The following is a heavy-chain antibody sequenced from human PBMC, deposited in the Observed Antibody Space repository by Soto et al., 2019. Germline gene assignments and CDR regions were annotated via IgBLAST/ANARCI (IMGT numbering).Heavy chain of an antibody. Sequence: SETLSLTCTVSGGSISSGGYYWSWIRQHPGKGLEWIGYIYYSGSTYYNPSLKSRVTISVDTSKNQFSLKLSSVTAADTAVYYCARDPRPSAAAGTGGDYYYYGMDVWGQGTTVTVSS. D-gene: IGHD6-13*01. CDR2: IYYSGST. J-gene: IGHJ6*02. V-gene: IGHV4-31*03. CDR3: ARDPRPSAAAGTGGDYYYYGMDV. CDR1: GGSISSGGYY.